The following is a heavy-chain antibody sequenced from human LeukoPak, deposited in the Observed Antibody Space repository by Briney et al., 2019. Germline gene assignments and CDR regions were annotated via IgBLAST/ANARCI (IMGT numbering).Heavy chain of an antibody. CDR1: RYSFTTYW. J-gene: IGHJ4*02. Sequence: KDGESLKISCKGSRYSFTTYWIGWVRQMPGRGLEWMGIIYPGDSDTRYSPSFQGQVTISADKSISTAYLHWSSLKASDTAMYYCARRDYYGSGSLDYWGQGTLVTVSS. V-gene: IGHV5-51*01. CDR3: ARRDYYGSGSLDY. CDR2: IYPGDSDT. D-gene: IGHD3-10*01.